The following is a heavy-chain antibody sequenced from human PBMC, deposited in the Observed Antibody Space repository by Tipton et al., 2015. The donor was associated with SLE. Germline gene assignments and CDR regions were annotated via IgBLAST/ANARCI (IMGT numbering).Heavy chain of an antibody. J-gene: IGHJ6*03. CDR2: INHSGST. V-gene: IGHV4-34*01. Sequence: TLSLTCAVYGGSFSGYYWSWIRQPPGKGLEWIGEINHSGSTNYNPSLKSRVTISVDTSKNQFSLKLSSVTAADTAVYYCARSTSEGYYYYYMDVWGKGTTVTVSS. CDR1: GGSFSGYY. CDR3: ARSTSEGYYYYYMDV.